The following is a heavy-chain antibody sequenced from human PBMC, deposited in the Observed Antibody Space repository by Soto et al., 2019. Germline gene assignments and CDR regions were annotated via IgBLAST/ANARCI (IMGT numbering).Heavy chain of an antibody. CDR3: ARDPTTRRYSSSSLSSRYNWFDP. J-gene: IGHJ5*02. CDR2: ISAYNGNT. V-gene: IGHV1-18*01. D-gene: IGHD6-6*01. Sequence: APVKVSCKASGFTFSRQGISWVRQAPGQRLEWMGWISAYNGNTNYAQKLQGRVTMTTDTSTSTAYMELRSLRSDDTAVYYCARDPTTRRYSSSSLSSRYNWFDPWGQGTLVTVSS. CDR1: GFTFSRQG.